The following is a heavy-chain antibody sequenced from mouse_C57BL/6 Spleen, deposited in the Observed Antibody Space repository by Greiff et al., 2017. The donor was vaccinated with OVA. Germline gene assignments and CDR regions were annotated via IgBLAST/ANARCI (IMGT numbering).Heavy chain of an antibody. D-gene: IGHD1-1*01. CDR1: GYTFTEYT. CDR2: FYPGSGSI. CDR3: ARHERDYYYGSSGFDY. V-gene: IGHV1-62-2*01. J-gene: IGHJ2*01. Sequence: QVQLQQSGAELVKPGASVKLSCKASGYTFTEYTIHWVKQRSGQGLEWIGWFYPGSGSIKYNEKFKDKATLTADKSSSTVYMELSRLTSEDSAVYCCARHERDYYYGSSGFDYWGQGTTLTVSS.